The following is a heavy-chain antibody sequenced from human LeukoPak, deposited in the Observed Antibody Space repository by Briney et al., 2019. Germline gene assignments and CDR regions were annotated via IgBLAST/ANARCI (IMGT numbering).Heavy chain of an antibody. CDR1: GFTFSSYA. Sequence: TGGSLRLSCAASGFTFSSYAMSWVRQAPEKGLEWVSAISASGGSTYHADSVRGRFTISRDNSKNTVNLQMNSLRAEDTAVYYCASSYCSGGSCYAFDYWGQGTLVTVSS. CDR3: ASSYCSGGSCYAFDY. CDR2: ISASGGST. V-gene: IGHV3-23*01. D-gene: IGHD2-15*01. J-gene: IGHJ4*02.